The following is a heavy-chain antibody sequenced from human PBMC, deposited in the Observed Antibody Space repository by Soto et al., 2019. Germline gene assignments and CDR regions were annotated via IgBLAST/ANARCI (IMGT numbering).Heavy chain of an antibody. CDR1: GGSISSGGYY. V-gene: IGHV4-31*03. D-gene: IGHD3-22*01. CDR2: IYYSGST. CDR3: ARERARDGSSGYPH. Sequence: QVQLQESGPGLVKPSQTLFLTCTVSGGSISSGGYYWSWIRQHPGKGLEWIGYIYYSGSTYYNPSLKSRVTISVDTSKNQFSLKLSSVTAADTAVYYCARERARDGSSGYPHWGQGTLVTVSS. J-gene: IGHJ4*02.